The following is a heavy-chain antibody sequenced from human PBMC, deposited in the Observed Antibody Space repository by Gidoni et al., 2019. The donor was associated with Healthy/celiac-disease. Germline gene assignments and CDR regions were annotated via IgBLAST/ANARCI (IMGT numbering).Heavy chain of an antibody. J-gene: IGHJ5*02. Sequence: EVQLVESGGGLVQPGGSLRLSCAASGFTFSSYCMPWVRQAPGKGLVWVSRINSDGSSTSYADAVKGRFTISRDNAKNTLYLQMNGLRAENTAVYYCARGPYYDFWSGYSNWFDPWGQGTLVTVSS. CDR2: INSDGSST. D-gene: IGHD3-3*01. CDR1: GFTFSSYC. V-gene: IGHV3-74*01. CDR3: ARGPYYDFWSGYSNWFDP.